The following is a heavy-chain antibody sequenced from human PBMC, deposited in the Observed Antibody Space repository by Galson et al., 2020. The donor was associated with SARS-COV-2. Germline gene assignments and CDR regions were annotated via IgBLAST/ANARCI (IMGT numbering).Heavy chain of an antibody. D-gene: IGHD3-22*01. CDR3: AREALLYYDSSGSLDY. Sequence: GGSLRLSCAASGFTFSSYGMHWVRQAPGKGLEWVAVIWYDGSNKYYADSVKGRFTISRDTSKNTLYLQMNSLRAQDTAVYYCAREALLYYDSSGSLDYWGQGTLVTVSS. V-gene: IGHV3-33*01. CDR2: IWYDGSNK. CDR1: GFTFSSYG. J-gene: IGHJ4*02.